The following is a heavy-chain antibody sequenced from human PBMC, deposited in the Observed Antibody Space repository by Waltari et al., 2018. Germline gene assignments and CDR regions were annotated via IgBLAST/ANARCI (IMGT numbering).Heavy chain of an antibody. CDR1: GYTFTGYY. J-gene: IGHJ4*02. Sequence: QVQLVQSGAEVKKPGASVKVSCKASGYTFTGYYMHWVRQAPGQGLEWMGRINPNSGGTNDAQKFQGRVTMTRDTSISTAYMELSRLRSDDTAVYYCATVTHQYSSGWYGTLDYWGQGTLVIVSS. CDR2: INPNSGGT. V-gene: IGHV1-2*06. D-gene: IGHD6-19*01. CDR3: ATVTHQYSSGWYGTLDY.